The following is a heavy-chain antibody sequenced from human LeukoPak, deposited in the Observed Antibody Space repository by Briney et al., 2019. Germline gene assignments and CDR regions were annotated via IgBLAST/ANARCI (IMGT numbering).Heavy chain of an antibody. CDR1: GGTFSSYA. J-gene: IGHJ4*02. CDR2: IIPIFGTA. D-gene: IGHD3-22*01. CDR3: AKDPSIHYYDSSGYHTGGYFDY. V-gene: IGHV1-69*06. Sequence: GASVKVSCKASGGTFSSYAISWVRQAPGQGLEWMGGIIPIFGTANYAQKFQGRVTITADKSTSTAYMELSSLRSEDTAVYYCAKDPSIHYYDSSGYHTGGYFDYWGQGTLVTVSS.